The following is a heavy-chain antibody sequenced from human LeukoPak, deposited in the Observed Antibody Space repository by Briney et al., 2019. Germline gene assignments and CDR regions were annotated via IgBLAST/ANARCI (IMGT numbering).Heavy chain of an antibody. CDR1: GGSISSGDYY. Sequence: SETLSLTCTVSGGSISSGDYYWSWIRQPPGKGLEWIGYIYYSGSTYYNPSLKSRVTISVDTSKNQFSLKLSSVTAADTAVYYCARHGPVDTATYYYYGMDVWGQGTTVTVSS. V-gene: IGHV4-30-4*01. CDR2: IYYSGST. J-gene: IGHJ6*02. CDR3: ARHGPVDTATYYYYGMDV. D-gene: IGHD5-18*01.